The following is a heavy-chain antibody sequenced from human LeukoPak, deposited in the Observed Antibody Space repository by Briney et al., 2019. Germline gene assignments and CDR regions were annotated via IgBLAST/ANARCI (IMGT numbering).Heavy chain of an antibody. Sequence: GGSLRLSCAASGFTFSSYAMSWVRQAPGKGLEWVSAISGSGGSTYYADSVKGRFTISRDNSKNTLYLQMNSLRAEDTAVYYCARDFRPSIAARTSPTRWGQGTLVTVSS. CDR1: GFTFSSYA. D-gene: IGHD6-6*01. J-gene: IGHJ4*02. CDR2: ISGSGGST. CDR3: ARDFRPSIAARTSPTR. V-gene: IGHV3-23*01.